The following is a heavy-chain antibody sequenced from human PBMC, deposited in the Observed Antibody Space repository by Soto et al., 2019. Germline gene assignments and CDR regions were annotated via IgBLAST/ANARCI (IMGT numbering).Heavy chain of an antibody. CDR3: ARMSRTVNY. V-gene: IGHV4-61*01. Sequence: SETLSLTCTVSGGAITSSSYFWSWIRQSPGRGLEYIGYIYYNGRTNYNPSLQSRVTISVDTSTSKFSLNLTSVTAGDTAVYYCARMSRTVNYWGQGTPVTVSS. CDR2: IYYNGRT. D-gene: IGHD4-17*01. CDR1: GGAITSSSYF. J-gene: IGHJ4*02.